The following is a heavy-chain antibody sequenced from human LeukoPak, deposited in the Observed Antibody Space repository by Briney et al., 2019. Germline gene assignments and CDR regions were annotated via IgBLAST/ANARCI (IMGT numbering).Heavy chain of an antibody. V-gene: IGHV3-23*01. D-gene: IGHD2-15*01. CDR1: GFTFSSYA. J-gene: IGHJ4*02. CDR2: FSGSGGST. Sequence: TGGSLRLSCAASGFTFSSYAMSWVRQAPGEGLEWVSGFSGSGGSTYYAGSVKGRFTISRDNSKNTLYLQMNSLRAEDTAVYYCANLLGYCSGGSCYSSVYWGQGTLVTVSS. CDR3: ANLLGYCSGGSCYSSVY.